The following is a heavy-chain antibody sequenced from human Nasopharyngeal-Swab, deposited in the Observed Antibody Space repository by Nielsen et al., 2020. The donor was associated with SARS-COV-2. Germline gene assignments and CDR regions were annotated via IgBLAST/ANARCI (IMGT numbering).Heavy chain of an antibody. CDR3: ARASGYDFGYYYGMDV. V-gene: IGHV3-23*01. Sequence: GESLKISCAASGFTFSSYAMSWVRRAPGKGLEWVSAISGSGGSTYYADSVKGRFTISRDNSKNTLYLQMNSLRAEDTAVYYCARASGYDFGYYYGMDVWGQGTTVTVSS. J-gene: IGHJ6*02. D-gene: IGHD5-12*01. CDR1: GFTFSSYA. CDR2: ISGSGGST.